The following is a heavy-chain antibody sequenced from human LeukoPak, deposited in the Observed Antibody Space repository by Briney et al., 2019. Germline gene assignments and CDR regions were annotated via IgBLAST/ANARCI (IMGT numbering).Heavy chain of an antibody. D-gene: IGHD6-13*01. CDR3: ARRGSIAAAGIDY. CDR2: IYPGDSDT. CDR1: GYSFTSYW. J-gene: IGHJ4*02. V-gene: IGHV5-51*01. Sequence: GESPKISCKGSGYSFTSYWIGWVRQMPGKGLEWMGIIYPGDSDTRYSPSFQGQVTISADKSISTAYLQWSSLKASDTAMYYCARRGSIAAAGIDYWGQGTLVTVSS.